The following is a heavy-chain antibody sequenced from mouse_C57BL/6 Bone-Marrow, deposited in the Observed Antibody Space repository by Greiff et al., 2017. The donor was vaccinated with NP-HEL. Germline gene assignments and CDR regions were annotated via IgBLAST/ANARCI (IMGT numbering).Heavy chain of an antibody. CDR1: GFTFSDYY. CDR2: INYDGSST. D-gene: IGHD1-1*01. J-gene: IGHJ2*01. Sequence: EVMLVESEGGLVQPGSSMKLSCTASGFTFSDYYMAWVRQVPEKGLEWVANINYDGSSTYYLDSLKSRFIISRDNAKNILYLQMSSLKSEDTATYYCAREHYYGIDYWGQGTTLTVSS. CDR3: AREHYYGIDY. V-gene: IGHV5-16*01.